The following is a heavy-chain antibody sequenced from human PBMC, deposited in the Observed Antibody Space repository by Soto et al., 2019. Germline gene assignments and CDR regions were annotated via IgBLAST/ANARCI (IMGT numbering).Heavy chain of an antibody. D-gene: IGHD3-3*01. Sequence: PGGSLRLSCKASGFSFSDYAMTWVRQAPGKGLEWVSVISGSGDNTFCAASVKGRFAISRDNSKNVLYLQMNSLSADDAAVYFCAKGRAITVYGVDILFDYWGRGTLVTVSS. J-gene: IGHJ4*01. CDR2: ISGSGDNT. V-gene: IGHV3-23*01. CDR3: AKGRAITVYGVDILFDY. CDR1: GFSFSDYA.